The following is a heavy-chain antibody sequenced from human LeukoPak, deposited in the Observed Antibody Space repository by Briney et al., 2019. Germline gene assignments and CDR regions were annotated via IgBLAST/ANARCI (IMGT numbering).Heavy chain of an antibody. CDR3: ARDLFITMVRGVPRFDY. CDR2: ISYEGTKK. D-gene: IGHD3-10*01. Sequence: GGSLRLSCAASGFTFGNYAMHWVRQAPGKGLEWVALISYEGTKKYYADSVTGRFTISRDNLKNILYLQMNSLRTEDTAVYYCARDLFITMVRGVPRFDYWGQGTLVPVSS. V-gene: IGHV3-30-3*01. CDR1: GFTFGNYA. J-gene: IGHJ4*02.